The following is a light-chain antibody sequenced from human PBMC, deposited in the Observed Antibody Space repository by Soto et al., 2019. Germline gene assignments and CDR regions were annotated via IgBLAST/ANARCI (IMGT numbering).Light chain of an antibody. Sequence: DIQLTQFPSTLSASIGDIVTITCGATQTIGSWLAWYQQKPGKAPKLLIYRASSLETGFPSRFSGSGSGTEFTLTISSLQPDDFASYYCQEYKSYSPYTFGQGTRLEIK. CDR3: QEYKSYSPYT. V-gene: IGKV1-5*03. CDR2: RAS. J-gene: IGKJ2*01. CDR1: QTIGSW.